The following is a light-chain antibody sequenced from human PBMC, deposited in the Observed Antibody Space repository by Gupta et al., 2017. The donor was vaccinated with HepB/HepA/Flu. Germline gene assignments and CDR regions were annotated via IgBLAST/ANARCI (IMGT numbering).Light chain of an antibody. CDR1: QDISNY. V-gene: IGKV1-33*01. CDR2: DAS. Sequence: DIQMTQSPSSLSASVGDRVTITCQASQDISNYLNWYQQKPGKAPKLLLYDASNLETGVPSRFSGSGSGTDLTVTISILQPEDMATYYCQQYDNLPITFGQGTRLEIK. CDR3: QQYDNLPIT. J-gene: IGKJ5*01.